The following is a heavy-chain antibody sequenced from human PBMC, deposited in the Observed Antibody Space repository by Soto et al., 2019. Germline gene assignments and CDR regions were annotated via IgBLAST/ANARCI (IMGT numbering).Heavy chain of an antibody. CDR3: ARVRHDAFEI. D-gene: IGHD3-16*01. V-gene: IGHV3-11*05. CDR2: ISSSRSYT. J-gene: IGHJ3*02. CDR1: GFTFSDYY. Sequence: QVQLVESGGGLVKPGGSLRLSCAASGFTFSDYYMNWIRQAPGKGLEWVSHISSSRSYTNYADSVKGRFTISRDNAKNSLYLQMNSLRVEDTAVYYCARVRHDAFEIWGQGTMVTVSS.